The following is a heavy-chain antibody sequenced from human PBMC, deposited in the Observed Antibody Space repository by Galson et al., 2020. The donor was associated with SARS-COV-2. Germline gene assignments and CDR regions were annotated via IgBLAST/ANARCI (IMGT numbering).Heavy chain of an antibody. Sequence: SETLSLTCTVSGGSIRSSNYYWGWIRQPPGKGLEWIGSVLNSGTTHYSPSLQSRVTISVDTSKNQFSLNLNSVTAADTAMYYCARDATSSSWYNCFDPWGQGTLVTVSS. V-gene: IGHV4-39*07. CDR2: VLNSGTT. D-gene: IGHD6-13*01. J-gene: IGHJ5*02. CDR3: ARDATSSSWYNCFDP. CDR1: GGSIRSSNYY.